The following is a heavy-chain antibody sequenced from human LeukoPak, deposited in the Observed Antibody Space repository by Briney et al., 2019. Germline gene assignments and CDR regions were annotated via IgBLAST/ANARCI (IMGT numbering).Heavy chain of an antibody. CDR2: LYSGGST. CDR1: GFTVSSNY. V-gene: IGHV3-53*01. CDR3: AKDLNWIYYYYGMDV. D-gene: IGHD1-1*01. J-gene: IGHJ6*02. Sequence: GGSLRLSCAASGFTVSSNYMSWVRQAPGKGLEWVSVLYSGGSTYYADSVKGRFTISRDNSKNTLYLQMNSLRAEDTAVYYCAKDLNWIYYYYGMDVWGQGTTVTVSS.